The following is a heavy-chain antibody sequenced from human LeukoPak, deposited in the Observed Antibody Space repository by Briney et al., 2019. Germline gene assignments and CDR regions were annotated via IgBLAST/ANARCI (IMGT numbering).Heavy chain of an antibody. CDR3: AKERNDYGDYDLDY. J-gene: IGHJ4*02. V-gene: IGHV3-30*02. Sequence: GGSLGLSCAASGFTFSSYGMHWVRQAPGKGLEWVAFIRYDGSNKYYADSVKGRFTISRDNSKNTLCLQMNSLRAEDTAVYYCAKERNDYGDYDLDYWGQGTLVTVSS. D-gene: IGHD4-17*01. CDR2: IRYDGSNK. CDR1: GFTFSSYG.